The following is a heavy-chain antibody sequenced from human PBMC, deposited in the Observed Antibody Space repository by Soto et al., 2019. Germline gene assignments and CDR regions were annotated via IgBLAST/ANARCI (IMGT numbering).Heavy chain of an antibody. CDR1: GFTFSSYW. J-gene: IGHJ4*02. V-gene: IGHV3-74*01. CDR2: INSDGSST. Sequence: EVQLVESGGGLVQPGGSLRLSCAASGFTFSSYWMHWVRQAPGKGLVWVSRINSDGSSTSYADSVKGRFTISRDNAKNTVYLQMNSLRAEDTAVYYCARTSLVVPAAPREDYWGQGNLVTVSS. CDR3: ARTSLVVPAAPREDY. D-gene: IGHD2-15*01.